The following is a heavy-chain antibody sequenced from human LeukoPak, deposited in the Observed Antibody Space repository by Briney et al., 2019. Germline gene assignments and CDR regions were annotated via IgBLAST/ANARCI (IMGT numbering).Heavy chain of an antibody. CDR1: GGSISSYY. J-gene: IGHJ5*02. CDR3: ARADEYYGSGILFDP. Sequence: SETLSLTCTVSGGSISSYYWSWIRQPPGKGLEWIGYIYYSGSTNYNPSLKSRVTISVDTSKNQFSLKLSSVTAADTAVYYCARADEYYGSGILFDPWGQGTLVTVSS. CDR2: IYYSGST. V-gene: IGHV4-59*01. D-gene: IGHD3-10*01.